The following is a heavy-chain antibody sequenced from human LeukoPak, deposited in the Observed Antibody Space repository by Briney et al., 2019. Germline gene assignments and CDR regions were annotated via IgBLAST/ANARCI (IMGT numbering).Heavy chain of an antibody. CDR2: IYHSGRT. D-gene: IGHD5-12*01. CDR1: GGSISSSNW. Sequence: SGTLSLTCAVSGGSISSSNWWSWVRQPPGKGLEWIGEIYHSGRTNYNPSLKSRVTISVDKSKNQFSLKLSSVTAADTAVYYCARSGIYGGKYSGYDLSQYYFDYWGQGTLVTVSS. V-gene: IGHV4-4*02. J-gene: IGHJ4*02. CDR3: ARSGIYGGKYSGYDLSQYYFDY.